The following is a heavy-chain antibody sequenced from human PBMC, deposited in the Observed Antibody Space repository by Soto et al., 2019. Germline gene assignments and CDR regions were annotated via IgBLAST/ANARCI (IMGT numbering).Heavy chain of an antibody. CDR1: GFTFSSYS. CDR2: ISSSSSYI. Sequence: EVQLVESGGGLVKPGGSPRLSCAASGFTFSSYSMNWVRQAPGKGLEWVSSISSSSSYIYYADSVKGRFTISRDNAKNSLYLQMNSLRAEDTAVYYCARDGEAAASYFDYWGQGTLVTVSS. CDR3: ARDGEAAASYFDY. J-gene: IGHJ4*02. V-gene: IGHV3-21*01. D-gene: IGHD6-13*01.